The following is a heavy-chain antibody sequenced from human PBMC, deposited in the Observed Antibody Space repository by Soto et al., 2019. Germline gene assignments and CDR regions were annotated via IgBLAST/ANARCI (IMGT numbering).Heavy chain of an antibody. CDR1: GGTFSSYT. Sequence: SVKVSCKASGGTFSSYTISWVRQAPGQGLEWMGRIIPILGIANYAQKFQGRVTITADKSTSAAYMELSSLRSEDTAVYYCATLSEPLYYYGSEPARYYYYMDVWGKGTTVTVSS. J-gene: IGHJ6*03. V-gene: IGHV1-69*02. D-gene: IGHD3-10*01. CDR2: IIPILGIA. CDR3: ATLSEPLYYYGSEPARYYYYMDV.